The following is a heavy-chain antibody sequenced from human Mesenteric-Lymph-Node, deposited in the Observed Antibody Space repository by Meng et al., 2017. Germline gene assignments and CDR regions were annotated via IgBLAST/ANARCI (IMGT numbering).Heavy chain of an antibody. J-gene: IGHJ1*01. CDR2: LRPRAHGGTP. Sequence: GESLKISCEASGLTLHNAWMAWVRQAPGKGLECVGRLRPRAHGGTPEYAAPVRGRFNISRDDSKSTLYLQMNSLETEDTARYYCTTLATWGQGTLVTVSS. CDR3: TTLAT. V-gene: IGHV3-15*05. CDR1: GLTLHNAW.